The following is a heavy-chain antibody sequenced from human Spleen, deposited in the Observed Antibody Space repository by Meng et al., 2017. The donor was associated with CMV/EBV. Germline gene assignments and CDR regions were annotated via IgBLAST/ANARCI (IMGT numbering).Heavy chain of an antibody. CDR1: GGSFSGYY. V-gene: IGHV4-34*01. J-gene: IGHJ4*02. CDR2: INHSGST. CDR3: ARVWGELEVSFDY. D-gene: IGHD3-16*01. Sequence: AVYGGSFSGYYWSWIRQPPGKGLEWIGEINHSGSTNYNLSLKSRVTISEDTSKSQFSLKLSSVTAADTAVYYCARVWGELEVSFDYWGQGTLVTVSS.